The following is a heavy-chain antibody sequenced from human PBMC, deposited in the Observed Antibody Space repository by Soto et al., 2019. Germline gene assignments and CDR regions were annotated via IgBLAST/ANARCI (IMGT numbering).Heavy chain of an antibody. V-gene: IGHV3-30-3*01. CDR2: TSYDGSHK. Sequence: QVQLVESGGGVVQPGGSLRLSCAASGFTFSSYAMHWVRQAPGKGLEWVAVTSYDGSHKYYGDSVKGRFTISSDNSKNTLYLQMNSLSAEDTAVYYCARDHDSSGWYGDYWGKGPLFTVSS. J-gene: IGHJ4*02. CDR3: ARDHDSSGWYGDY. D-gene: IGHD6-19*01. CDR1: GFTFSSYA.